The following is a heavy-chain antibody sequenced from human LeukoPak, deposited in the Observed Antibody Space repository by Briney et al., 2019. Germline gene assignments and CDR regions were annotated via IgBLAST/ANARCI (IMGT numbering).Heavy chain of an antibody. CDR1: GGSISSYY. Sequence: PSETLSLTCTVSGGSISSYYWSWIRQPSGKGLEWIGYIYYSGSTNYNPSLKSRVTISVDTSKNQFSLKLSSVTAADTAVYYCARHGTVRGVYDYWGQGTLVTVSS. CDR3: ARHGTVRGVYDY. D-gene: IGHD3-10*01. J-gene: IGHJ4*02. CDR2: IYYSGST. V-gene: IGHV4-59*08.